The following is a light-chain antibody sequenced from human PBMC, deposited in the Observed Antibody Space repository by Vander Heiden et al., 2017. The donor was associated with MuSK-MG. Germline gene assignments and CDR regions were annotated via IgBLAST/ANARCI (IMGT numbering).Light chain of an antibody. CDR1: QSISSW. V-gene: IGKV1-5*01. J-gene: IGKJ1*01. CDR3: QQDNSYFRT. Sequence: DIQMTQSPSTQSASVGDRVTITCRASQSISSWLAWYQQKPGKAPKLLIYDASSLESGVPSRFSGSGSGTEFTLTISSLQPDDFATYYCQQDNSYFRTFGQGTKVEIK. CDR2: DAS.